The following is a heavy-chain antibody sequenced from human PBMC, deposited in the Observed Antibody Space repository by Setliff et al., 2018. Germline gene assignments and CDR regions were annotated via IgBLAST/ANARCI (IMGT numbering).Heavy chain of an antibody. CDR1: GGSICSNDYY. CDR3: ARHSITQSLVADF. CDR2: MYFGGTT. V-gene: IGHV4-39*01. Sequence: SETLSLTCTVSGGSICSNDYYWGWIRQSPEKGLEWIASMYFGGTTQYNPLLKSRVTISVDTSKNRFTLNLRSVTAADTAVYYCARHSITQSLVADFWGQGTLVTVSS. D-gene: IGHD2-8*02. J-gene: IGHJ4*02.